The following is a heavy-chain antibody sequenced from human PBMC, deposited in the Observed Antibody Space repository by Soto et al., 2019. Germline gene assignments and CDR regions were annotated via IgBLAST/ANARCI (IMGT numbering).Heavy chain of an antibody. CDR1: GYTFTGYY. D-gene: IGHD2-15*01. Sequence: ASVKVSCKASGYTFTGYYMHWVRQAPGQGLEWMGWINPNSGGTNYAQKFQGWVTMTRDTSISTAYMELSRLRSDDTAVYYCARAGRAATRYHYYYMDVWGKGTTVTVSS. J-gene: IGHJ6*03. CDR3: ARAGRAATRYHYYYMDV. CDR2: INPNSGGT. V-gene: IGHV1-2*04.